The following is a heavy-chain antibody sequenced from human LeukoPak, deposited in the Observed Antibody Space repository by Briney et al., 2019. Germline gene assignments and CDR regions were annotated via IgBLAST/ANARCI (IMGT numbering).Heavy chain of an antibody. Sequence: ASVKVSCEASGFTFTAYYMHWVRQAPGQGLEWMGWINPNSGGTNYAQKLQGRVTMTRDTSISTAYMELSRLRSDDTAVHYCARVRQYSSSWFDYWGQGTLVTVSS. CDR2: INPNSGGT. D-gene: IGHD6-13*01. V-gene: IGHV1-2*02. CDR3: ARVRQYSSSWFDY. J-gene: IGHJ4*02. CDR1: GFTFTAYY.